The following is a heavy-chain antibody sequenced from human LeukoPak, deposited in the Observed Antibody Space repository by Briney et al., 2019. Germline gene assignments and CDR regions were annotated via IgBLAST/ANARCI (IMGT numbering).Heavy chain of an antibody. CDR2: IYHSGST. V-gene: IGHV4-38-2*01. D-gene: IGHD6-6*01. J-gene: IGHJ4*02. CDR1: GYSISSGYY. CDR3: AIPDSSSSLGYDY. Sequence: SETLSLTCAVSGYSISSGYYWGWIRQPSGKGLEWIGSIYHSGSTYYNPSLKSRVTISVDTSKNQFSLKLSSVTAADTAVYYCAIPDSSSSLGYDYWGQGTLVTVSS.